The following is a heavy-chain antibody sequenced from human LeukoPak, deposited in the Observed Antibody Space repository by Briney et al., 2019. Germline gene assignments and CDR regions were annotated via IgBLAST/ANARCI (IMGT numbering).Heavy chain of an antibody. J-gene: IGHJ4*02. D-gene: IGHD3-10*01. V-gene: IGHV1-3*01. Sequence: ASVKVSCKASGYTFTSYAMHWVRQAPGQRLEWMGWINAGNGNTKYSQKFQVRVTITRDTSASTAYMELSSLRSEDTAVYYCARSSLWFGELPSSWYFDYWGQGTLVTVSS. CDR3: ARSSLWFGELPSSWYFDY. CDR1: GYTFTSYA. CDR2: INAGNGNT.